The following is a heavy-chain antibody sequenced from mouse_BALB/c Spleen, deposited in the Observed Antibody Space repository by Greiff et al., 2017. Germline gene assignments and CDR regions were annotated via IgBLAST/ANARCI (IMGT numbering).Heavy chain of an antibody. CDR3: ARSLRHAMDY. CDR1: GYAFSSSW. J-gene: IGHJ4*01. D-gene: IGHD1-2*01. V-gene: IGHV1-82*01. Sequence: VKLLESGPELVKPGASVKISCKASGYAFSSSWMNWVKQRPGQGLEWIGRIYPGDGDTNYNGKFKGKATLTADKSSSTAYMQLSSLTSVDSAVYFCARSLRHAMDYWGQGTSVTVSS. CDR2: IYPGDGDT.